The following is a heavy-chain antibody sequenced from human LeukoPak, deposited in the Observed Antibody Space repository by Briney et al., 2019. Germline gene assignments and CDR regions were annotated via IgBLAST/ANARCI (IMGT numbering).Heavy chain of an antibody. Sequence: PSETLSLTCGVYGGSLSDYFWSWIRQPPGKGLEWVGEISRSGSANYNPSLKSRVTISLDTSKNQFSLKLSSVTAADTAVYYCANQLRRHAFDIWGQGTMVSVSS. J-gene: IGHJ3*02. V-gene: IGHV4-34*01. CDR1: GGSLSDYF. CDR2: ISRSGSA. CDR3: ANQLRRHAFDI. D-gene: IGHD2-2*01.